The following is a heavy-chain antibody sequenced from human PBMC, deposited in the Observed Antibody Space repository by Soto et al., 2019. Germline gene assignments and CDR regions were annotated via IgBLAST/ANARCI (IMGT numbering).Heavy chain of an antibody. CDR3: AKDISSWSY. V-gene: IGHV3-23*01. CDR2: ISGSGGST. CDR1: GYTFTGYY. D-gene: IGHD6-13*01. Sequence: SCKASGYTFTGYYMHWVRQAPGKGLEWVSAISGSGGSTYYADSVKGRFTISRDNSKNTLYLQMNSLRAEDTAVYYCAKDISSWSYWGQGTLVTVSS. J-gene: IGHJ4*02.